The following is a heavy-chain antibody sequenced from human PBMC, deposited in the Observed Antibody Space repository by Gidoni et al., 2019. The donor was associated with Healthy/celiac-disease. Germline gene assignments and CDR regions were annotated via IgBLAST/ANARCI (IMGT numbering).Heavy chain of an antibody. Sequence: QVQLVQSGAEVKKPGASVKVSCKASGYTFTSYAMHWVRQAPGQRLEWMGWINAGNGNTKYSKKFQGRVTITRDTSASTAYMELSSLRSEDTAVYYCARDQERFLEWLSPREYYYYGMDVWGQGTTVTVSS. D-gene: IGHD3-3*01. CDR2: INAGNGNT. CDR3: ARDQERFLEWLSPREYYYYGMDV. CDR1: GYTFTSYA. V-gene: IGHV1-3*01. J-gene: IGHJ6*02.